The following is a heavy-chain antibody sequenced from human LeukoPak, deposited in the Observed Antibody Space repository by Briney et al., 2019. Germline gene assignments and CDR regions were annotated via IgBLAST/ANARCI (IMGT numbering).Heavy chain of an antibody. J-gene: IGHJ4*02. CDR1: GGSISSSSYY. D-gene: IGHD2-21*01. CDR2: IYYSGST. V-gene: IGHV4-39*01. Sequence: PSETLSLTCTVSGGSISSSSYYWGWIRQPPGKGLEWIGSIYYSGSTYYNPSLKSRVTISVDTSKNQFSLKLSSVTAADTAVYYCARREIEAYCGGDCYSGYFDYWGQGTLVTVSS. CDR3: ARREIEAYCGGDCYSGYFDY.